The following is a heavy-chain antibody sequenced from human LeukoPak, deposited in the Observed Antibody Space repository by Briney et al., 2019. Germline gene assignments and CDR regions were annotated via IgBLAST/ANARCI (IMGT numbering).Heavy chain of an antibody. Sequence: GGSLRVSCAVSGFTFSDYYMSWIRQAPGKGLEWVSDISSSRRYTNYADSVKGRFTISSDNAKNSLYLQMNSLRAEDTAVYYCARDRLITFRGLPGYWGQGTLVTVSS. CDR3: ARDRLITFRGLPGY. CDR2: ISSSRRYT. D-gene: IGHD3-16*01. J-gene: IGHJ4*02. V-gene: IGHV3-11*05. CDR1: GFTFSDYY.